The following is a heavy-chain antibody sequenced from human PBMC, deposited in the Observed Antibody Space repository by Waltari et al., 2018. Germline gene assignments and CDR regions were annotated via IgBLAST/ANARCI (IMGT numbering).Heavy chain of an antibody. J-gene: IGHJ4*02. V-gene: IGHV3-33*01. D-gene: IGHD3-22*01. CDR2: IWFDGNAQ. CDR3: ARVANVAYYYSAGFDY. Sequence: QVQLVESGGGVVQPGNSLRLSCTASGFTLSTHGMPWVRQAPGKGLGWVAIIWFDGNAQYYADSVKGRFTVSRDNSKNTLYLQMNSLTADDTAMYYCARVANVAYYYSAGFDYWGLGTLVTVSS. CDR1: GFTLSTHG.